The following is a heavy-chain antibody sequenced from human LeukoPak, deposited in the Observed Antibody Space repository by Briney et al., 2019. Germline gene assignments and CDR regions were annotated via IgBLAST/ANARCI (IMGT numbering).Heavy chain of an antibody. V-gene: IGHV1-8*03. CDR1: GYTFTNSD. J-gene: IGHJ3*02. D-gene: IGHD3-3*01. CDR3: AKGVGWSGYPTAFDI. CDR2: MNTNSGNT. Sequence: GASVKVSCKASGYTFTNSDINWVRQAPGQGLEWMGWMNTNSGNTGYAQKFKGRVIITCDTSISTPYMELISLRSEDTALYVGAKGVGWSGYPTAFDIWGQGTMVTVSS.